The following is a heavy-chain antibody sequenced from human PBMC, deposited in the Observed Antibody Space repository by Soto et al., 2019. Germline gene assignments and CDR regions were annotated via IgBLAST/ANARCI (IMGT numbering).Heavy chain of an antibody. J-gene: IGHJ6*02. V-gene: IGHV4-59*01. CDR1: GGSISGYY. D-gene: IGHD2-21*02. Sequence: SETLSLTCTVSGGSISGYYWSWIRQPPGKGLEWIGYIYYSGSTNYNPSLKSRVTISVDTSKNQFSLKLSSVTAADTAVYYCARDLVVVTATLSMYYYYGMDVWGQGTTVTSP. CDR3: ARDLVVVTATLSMYYYYGMDV. CDR2: IYYSGST.